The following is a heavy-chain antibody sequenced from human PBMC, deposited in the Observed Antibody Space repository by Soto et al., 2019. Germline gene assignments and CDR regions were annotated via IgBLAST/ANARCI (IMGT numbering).Heavy chain of an antibody. V-gene: IGHV1-18*01. CDR1: GYTFTSYG. CDR3: ARAAPADDSSGYYYAYFDY. CDR2: ISAYNGNT. Sequence: GASVKVSCKASGYTFTSYGISWVRQAPGQGLEWMGWISAYNGNTNYAQKLQGRVTMTTDTSTSTAYMELRSLRSDDTAVYYCARAAPADDSSGYYYAYFDYWGQGTLVTVSS. J-gene: IGHJ4*02. D-gene: IGHD3-22*01.